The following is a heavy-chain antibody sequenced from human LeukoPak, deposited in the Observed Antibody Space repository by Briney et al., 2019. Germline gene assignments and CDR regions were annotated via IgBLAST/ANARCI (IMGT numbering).Heavy chain of an antibody. CDR1: GFTFSSYS. V-gene: IGHV3-21*01. D-gene: IGHD3-10*01. Sequence: PGGSLRLSCAASGFTFSSYSMNWVRQAPGKGLEWVSSISSSSYIYYADSVKGRFTISRDNAKNSLYLQMNSLRAEDTAVYYCARDAAPLLWFGELSNYFDYWGQGTLVTVSS. J-gene: IGHJ4*02. CDR3: ARDAAPLLWFGELSNYFDY. CDR2: ISSSSYI.